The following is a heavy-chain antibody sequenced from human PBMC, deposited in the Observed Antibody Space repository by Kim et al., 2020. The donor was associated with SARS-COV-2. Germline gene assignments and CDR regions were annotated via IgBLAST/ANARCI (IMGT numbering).Heavy chain of an antibody. CDR2: ISSNGGST. V-gene: IGHV3-64D*06. J-gene: IGHJ1*01. CDR1: GFTFSSYA. Sequence: GGSLRLSCSASGFTFSSYAMHWVRQAPGKGLEYVSAISSNGGSTYYADSVKGRFTISRDNSKNTLYLQMSSLRAEDTAVYYCVKAPPYSSSWWWNKHFQHWGQGTLVTVSS. D-gene: IGHD6-13*01. CDR3: VKAPPYSSSWWWNKHFQH.